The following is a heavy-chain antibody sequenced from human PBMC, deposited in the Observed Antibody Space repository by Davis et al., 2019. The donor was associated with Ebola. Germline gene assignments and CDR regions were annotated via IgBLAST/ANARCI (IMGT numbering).Heavy chain of an antibody. Sequence: MPSETLSLTCTVSGGSISNYYWHWIRQPPGKGLEWIGYIYSSGATNYDSSLARRVTISVDTSKNQFSLKLSSVTAADTAVYYCATLPEYSYDRDYWGQGTLVTVSS. J-gene: IGHJ4*02. D-gene: IGHD5-18*01. CDR1: GGSISNYY. CDR2: IYSSGAT. CDR3: ATLPEYSYDRDY. V-gene: IGHV4-59*01.